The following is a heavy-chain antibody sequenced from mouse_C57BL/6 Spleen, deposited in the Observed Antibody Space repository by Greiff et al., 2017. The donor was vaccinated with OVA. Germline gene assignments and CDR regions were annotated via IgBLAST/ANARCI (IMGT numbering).Heavy chain of an antibody. CDR1: GYTFTDYN. V-gene: IGHV1-18*01. CDR3: ARSPGDYYGSSYWYFDV. Sequence: EVKLMESGPELVKPGASVKIPCKASGYTFTDYNMDWVKQSHGKSLEWIGDINPNNGGTIYNQKFKGKATLTVDKSSSTAYMELRSLTSEDTAVYYCARSPGDYYGSSYWYFDVWGTGTTVTVSS. D-gene: IGHD1-1*01. J-gene: IGHJ1*03. CDR2: INPNNGGT.